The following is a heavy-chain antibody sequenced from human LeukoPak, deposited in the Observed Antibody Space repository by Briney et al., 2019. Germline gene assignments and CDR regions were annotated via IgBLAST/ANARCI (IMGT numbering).Heavy chain of an antibody. CDR1: VFIFPDCP. Sequence: GGSLRLSCVVCVFIFPDCPMKWLRQAPGKGLEWVSSIGGGGGGGTSYAGSVQGRFTVSRDNSKNTLYLQMDSLRAEDTAVYYRAQGGCYSWGPGNLFTVSS. D-gene: IGHD2-15*01. CDR3: AQGGCYS. J-gene: IGHJ4*02. CDR2: IGGGGGGGT. V-gene: IGHV3-23*01.